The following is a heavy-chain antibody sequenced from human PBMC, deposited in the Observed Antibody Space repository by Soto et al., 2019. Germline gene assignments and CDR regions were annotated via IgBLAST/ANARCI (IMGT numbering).Heavy chain of an antibody. V-gene: IGHV3-23*01. D-gene: IGHD5-18*01. Sequence: PGGSLRLSCAASGFTFSSYAMSWVRQAPGKGLEWVSAISGSGGSTYYADSVKGRFTISRENSKNTLYLQMNSLRAEDTAVYYCAKDPLWSPDFDYWGQGTLVTVSS. CDR2: ISGSGGST. J-gene: IGHJ4*02. CDR1: GFTFSSYA. CDR3: AKDPLWSPDFDY.